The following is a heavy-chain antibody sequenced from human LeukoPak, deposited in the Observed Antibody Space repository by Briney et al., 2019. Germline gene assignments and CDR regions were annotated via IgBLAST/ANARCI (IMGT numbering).Heavy chain of an antibody. D-gene: IGHD3-3*01. Sequence: GGSLRLSCAASGFTVSSNYMSWVRQAPGKGLEWVSVIYSGGSTYYADSVKGRFTISRDNPKNTLYLQMNSLRAEDTAVCYCARVGLSITIFGVVPFGMDVWGQGTTVTVSS. CDR1: GFTVSSNY. V-gene: IGHV3-66*01. J-gene: IGHJ6*02. CDR2: IYSGGST. CDR3: ARVGLSITIFGVVPFGMDV.